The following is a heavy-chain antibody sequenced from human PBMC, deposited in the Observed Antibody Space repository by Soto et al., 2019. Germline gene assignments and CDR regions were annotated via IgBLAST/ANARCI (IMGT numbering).Heavy chain of an antibody. CDR3: AVGGGDLSLTPFDY. J-gene: IGHJ4*02. Sequence: QVRLVESGGGVVQPGRSLRLSCVASGFNFKAYGIHWVRQAPGKGLEWVAVISTDGGKQHLADSVKGRFTISRDNLKNTLYLQMKNVRPEDTAVYFCAVGGGDLSLTPFDYWGQGSLVTVSS. V-gene: IGHV3-30-3*01. CDR1: GFNFKAYG. CDR2: ISTDGGKQ. D-gene: IGHD3-16*02.